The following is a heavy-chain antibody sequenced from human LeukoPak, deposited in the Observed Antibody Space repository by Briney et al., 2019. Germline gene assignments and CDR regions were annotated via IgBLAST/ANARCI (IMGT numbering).Heavy chain of an antibody. D-gene: IGHD4-17*01. CDR1: GFTFSSYS. CDR3: ASPAVYGDDPGYFDY. Sequence: PGGSLRLSCAASGFTFSSYSMNWVRQAPGKGLEWVSSISSSSSYIYYADSVKGRFTISRDNANNSLYLQMNSLRAEDTAVYYCASPAVYGDDPGYFDYWGQGTLVTVSS. J-gene: IGHJ4*02. CDR2: ISSSSSYI. V-gene: IGHV3-21*01.